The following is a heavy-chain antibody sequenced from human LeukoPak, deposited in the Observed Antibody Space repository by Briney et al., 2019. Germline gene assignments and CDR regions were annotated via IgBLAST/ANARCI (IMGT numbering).Heavy chain of an antibody. CDR2: ISGSGGST. V-gene: IGHV3-23*01. Sequence: GGSLRLSCAASGFTFSNYAMSWVRQAPGKGLEWVSAISGSGGSTYYADSVKGRFTISRDNSKNTLYLQMNSLRAEDTAVYYCAKGLLGSSSPLDYWGQGTLVTVSS. J-gene: IGHJ4*02. CDR3: AKGLLGSSSPLDY. D-gene: IGHD6-13*01. CDR1: GFTFSNYA.